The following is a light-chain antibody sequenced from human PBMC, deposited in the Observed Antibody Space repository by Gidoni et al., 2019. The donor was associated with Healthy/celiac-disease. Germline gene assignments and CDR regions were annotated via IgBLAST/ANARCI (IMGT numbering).Light chain of an antibody. CDR2: DVS. CDR3: SSYTSSSTLPYV. CDR1: SSDVGVYNY. J-gene: IGLJ1*01. Sequence: QSALTQPASVSGSPGTSITISCTGTSSDVGVYNYVSWYQQHPGKAPKLMIYDVSNRPSGVSNRFSGSKSGNTASLTISGLQAEDEADYYCSSYTSSSTLPYVFGTGTKVTVL. V-gene: IGLV2-14*03.